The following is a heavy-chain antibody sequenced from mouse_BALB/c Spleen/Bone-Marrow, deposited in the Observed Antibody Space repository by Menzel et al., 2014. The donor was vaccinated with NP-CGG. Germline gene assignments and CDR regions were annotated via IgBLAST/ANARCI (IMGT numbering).Heavy chain of an antibody. CDR1: GYSFTGYF. CDR2: INPYNGDT. J-gene: IGHJ1*01. V-gene: IGHV1-37*01. CDR3: GKVYDYDGWYFDV. D-gene: IGHD2-4*01. Sequence: VQLQQSGPELVKPGASVKISCKASGYSFTGYFMNWVKQSHGKSLEWIGRINPYNGDTFYNQKFKGKATLTVDKSPSTAHMELLSLTSEDSAVYYCGKVYDYDGWYFDVWGAGTTVTVSS.